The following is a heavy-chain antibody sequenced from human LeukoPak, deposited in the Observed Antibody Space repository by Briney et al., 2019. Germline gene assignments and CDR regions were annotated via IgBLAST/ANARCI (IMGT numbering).Heavy chain of an antibody. Sequence: GGSLRLSCAASGFTFSSYNMNWVRQAPGKGLEWVSYISSGSSTIYYADSVKGRFTISRDNTKNSLYLQMNSLRAEDTAVYYCARAKWDCSFDYWGQGTLVTVSS. J-gene: IGHJ4*02. CDR1: GFTFSSYN. CDR2: ISSGSSTI. D-gene: IGHD2-21*02. CDR3: ARAKWDCSFDY. V-gene: IGHV3-48*01.